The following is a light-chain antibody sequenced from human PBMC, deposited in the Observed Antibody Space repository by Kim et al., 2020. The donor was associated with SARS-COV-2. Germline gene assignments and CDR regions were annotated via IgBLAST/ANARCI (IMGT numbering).Light chain of an antibody. CDR2: GKN. V-gene: IGLV3-19*01. CDR3: NSRDSSGNHPGV. J-gene: IGLJ1*01. Sequence: SSELTQDPAVSVALGQTVRITCQGDSLRSYYASWYQQKPGQAPVLVIYGKNNRPSGIPDRFSGSSSGNTASLTITGAQADDEADYYCNSRDSSGNHPGVF. CDR1: SLRSYY.